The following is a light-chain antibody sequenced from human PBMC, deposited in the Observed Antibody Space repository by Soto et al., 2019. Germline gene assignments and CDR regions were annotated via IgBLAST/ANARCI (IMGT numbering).Light chain of an antibody. Sequence: DIQMTQSPSTLSASVGNRVTITCRASQSITTWLAWYQQKPGKAPKLLIYKATNLQSGVPSRFSGSGSGTEFSLTISSLPPEDFAIYYCQQYNDYQYTFGQGTKLDIK. J-gene: IGKJ2*01. CDR3: QQYNDYQYT. V-gene: IGKV1-5*03. CDR1: QSITTW. CDR2: KAT.